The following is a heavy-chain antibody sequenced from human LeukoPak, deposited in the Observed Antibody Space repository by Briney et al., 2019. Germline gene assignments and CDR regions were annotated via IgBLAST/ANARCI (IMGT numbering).Heavy chain of an antibody. J-gene: IGHJ4*02. CDR3: ATESSRSWYGLNRNYFDY. CDR2: FDPEDGET. D-gene: IGHD6-13*01. V-gene: IGHV1-24*01. Sequence: ASVKVSCKVSGYTLTELSIHWVRQAPGKGLEWMGGFDPEDGETIYAQKFQVRVTMTEDTSTDTAYMELSSLRSEDTAVYYCATESSRSWYGLNRNYFDYWGQGTMVTVSS. CDR1: GYTLTELS.